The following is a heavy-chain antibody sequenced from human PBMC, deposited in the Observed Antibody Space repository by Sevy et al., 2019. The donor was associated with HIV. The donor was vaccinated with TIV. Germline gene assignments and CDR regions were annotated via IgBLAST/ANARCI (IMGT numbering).Heavy chain of an antibody. CDR2: INHSGST. V-gene: IGHV4-34*01. Sequence: SETQSLTCAVYGGSFSGYYWSWIRQPPGKGLEWIGEINHSGSTNYNPSLKSRVTISVDTSKNQFSLKLSSVTAADTAVYYCARLGVNYDILTGRPYGMDVWGQGTTVTVSS. CDR3: ARLGVNYDILTGRPYGMDV. D-gene: IGHD3-9*01. CDR1: GGSFSGYY. J-gene: IGHJ6*02.